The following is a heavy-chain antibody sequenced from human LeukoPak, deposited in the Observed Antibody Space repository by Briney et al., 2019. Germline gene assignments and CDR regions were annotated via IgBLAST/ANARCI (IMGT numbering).Heavy chain of an antibody. J-gene: IGHJ4*02. D-gene: IGHD4-17*01. CDR1: GGSFSGYY. Sequence: PSETLSLTCAVSGGSFSGYYWSWIRQPPGKGLEWIGEINHSGSTNYNPSLTSRVTISVDTSKNQFSLKLSSVTAPDTAVYYCARRMLRCKFDYWGQGTLVTVSS. CDR2: INHSGST. V-gene: IGHV4-34*01. CDR3: ARRMLRCKFDY.